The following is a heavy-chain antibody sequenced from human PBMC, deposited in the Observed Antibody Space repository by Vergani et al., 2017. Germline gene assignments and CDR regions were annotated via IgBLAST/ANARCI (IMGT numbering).Heavy chain of an antibody. D-gene: IGHD3-3*01. Sequence: EVQLVESGGGLVKPGGSLRLSCAASGFTFSSYSMNWVRQAPGKGLEWVSSISSSSSYIYYADSVKGRFTISRDNAKNSLYLQMNSLRAEDTALYYCAREPVVIIEGFYYYYMDVWGKGTTVTVSS. V-gene: IGHV3-21*04. CDR3: AREPVVIIEGFYYYYMDV. J-gene: IGHJ6*03. CDR1: GFTFSSYS. CDR2: ISSSSSYI.